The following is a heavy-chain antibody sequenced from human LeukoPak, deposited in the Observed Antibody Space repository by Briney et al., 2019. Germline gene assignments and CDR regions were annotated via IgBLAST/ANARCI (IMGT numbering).Heavy chain of an antibody. D-gene: IGHD3-3*01. V-gene: IGHV4-59*01. CDR1: GGSISRYY. CDR3: ARVWSGYNVFDI. CDR2: IYYSGST. Sequence: PSETQTLTCTVSGGSISRYYWSWIRQPPGKGLEWIGYIYYSGSTNYKPSLKSRVTISVDASKNQFSLKLRSVTAADTAVYYCARVWSGYNVFDIWGQGTMVTVSS. J-gene: IGHJ3*02.